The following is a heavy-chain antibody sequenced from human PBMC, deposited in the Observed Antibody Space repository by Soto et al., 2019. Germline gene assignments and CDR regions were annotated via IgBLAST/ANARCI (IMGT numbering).Heavy chain of an antibody. CDR1: GGPFSGSA. Sequence: GVSLRLSCAGSGGPFSGSAFHWGRQAPGSGLEWLAVISYYGNTRYYSDSVKGRFTISRDNSKETLYLQFTSLRAADTAVYFCAIDNGWLRPGGSKQYYFYPMNVWGRGTKVTVSS. J-gene: IGHJ6*02. V-gene: IGHV3-30-3*01. CDR3: AIDNGWLRPGGSKQYYFYPMNV. D-gene: IGHD5-12*01. CDR2: ISYYGNTR.